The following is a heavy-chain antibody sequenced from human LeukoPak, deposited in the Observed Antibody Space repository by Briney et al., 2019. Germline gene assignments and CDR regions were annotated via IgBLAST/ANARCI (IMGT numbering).Heavy chain of an antibody. V-gene: IGHV4-30-4*01. CDR1: GGSISSGDYY. CDR3: ARASDYGTNGMDV. Sequence: PSEILSLTCTVSGGSISSGDYYWSWIRQPPGKGLEWIGYIYYSGSTYYNPSLKSRVTISVDTSKNQFSLKLSSVTAADTAVYYCARASDYGTNGMDVWGKGTTVTVSS. CDR2: IYYSGST. D-gene: IGHD4-17*01. J-gene: IGHJ6*04.